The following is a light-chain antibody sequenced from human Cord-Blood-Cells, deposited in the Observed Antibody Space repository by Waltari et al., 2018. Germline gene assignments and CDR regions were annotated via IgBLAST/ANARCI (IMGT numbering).Light chain of an antibody. V-gene: IGKV3-15*01. J-gene: IGKJ1*01. CDR1: QSVSSY. CDR3: QQYNNWPRT. Sequence: EIVMTQSPATLSVSSGDSATLSCSASQSVSSYLAWYQQKPGQTPRLLIYGASTRATGIPARFSGSGSGTEFTLTISSLQAEDFAVYYCQQYNNWPRTFGQGTKVEIK. CDR2: GAS.